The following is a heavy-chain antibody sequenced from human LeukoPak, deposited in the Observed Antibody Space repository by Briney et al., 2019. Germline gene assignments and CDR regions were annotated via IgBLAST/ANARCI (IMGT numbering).Heavy chain of an antibody. J-gene: IGHJ4*02. D-gene: IGHD6-6*01. CDR1: GFTFSSHS. V-gene: IGHV3-21*01. Sequence: GGSLRLSCAAPGFTFSSHSMNWVRQAPGKGLEWVSSISSSSSYIYYADSVKGRFTISRDNAENSLYLQMNSLRAEDTAVYYCARDSSSDYWGQGTLVTVSS. CDR3: ARDSSSDY. CDR2: ISSSSSYI.